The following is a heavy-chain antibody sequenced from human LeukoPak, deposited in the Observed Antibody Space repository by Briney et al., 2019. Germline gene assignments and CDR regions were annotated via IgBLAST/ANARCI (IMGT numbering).Heavy chain of an antibody. D-gene: IGHD6-13*01. J-gene: IGHJ4*02. Sequence: PSETLSLTCTVSGGSIHNSYWTWIRQSPGKGLEWIGSIYYSGSTYYNPSLKSRVTISVDTSKNQFSLKLSSVTAADTAAYYCEAGPFDYWGQGTLVTVSS. CDR3: EAGPFDY. CDR1: GGSIHNSY. CDR2: IYYSGST. V-gene: IGHV4-59*05.